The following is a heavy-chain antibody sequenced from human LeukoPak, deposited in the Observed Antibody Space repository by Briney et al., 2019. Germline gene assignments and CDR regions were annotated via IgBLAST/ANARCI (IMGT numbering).Heavy chain of an antibody. D-gene: IGHD3-3*01. CDR2: IYYSGST. V-gene: IGHV4-59*01. CDR3: ARDGYYDFWSGYNYGMDV. J-gene: IGHJ6*02. CDR1: GGSISSYY. Sequence: KTSETLSLTCTVSGGSISSYYWSWIRQPPGRGLEWIGYIYYSGSTNYNPSLKSRVTISVDTSKNQFSLKLSSVTAADTAVYYCARDGYYDFWSGYNYGMDVWGQGTTVTVSS.